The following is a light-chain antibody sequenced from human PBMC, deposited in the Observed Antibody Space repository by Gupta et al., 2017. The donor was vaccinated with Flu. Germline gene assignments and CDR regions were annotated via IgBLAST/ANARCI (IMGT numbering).Light chain of an antibody. V-gene: IGKV1-17*01. CDR3: LQYKSWT. J-gene: IGKJ1*01. CDR1: QSIRND. CDR2: AAS. Sequence: DIQMTQSPSSLSASVGDRVTITGRASQSIRNDLGWYQQKPGKVPKRLIYAASRLQSGVPSRFSGSGSGTEFTLTLSSLEPEDFETYYCLQYKSWTFGQGTKVEIK.